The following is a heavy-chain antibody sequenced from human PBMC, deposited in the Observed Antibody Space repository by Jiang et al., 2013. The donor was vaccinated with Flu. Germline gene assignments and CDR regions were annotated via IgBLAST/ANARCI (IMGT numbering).Heavy chain of an antibody. CDR3: AKGSTYYYDSSGYYGFFFDY. CDR1: GFTFSSYA. CDR2: ISGSGGST. J-gene: IGHJ4*02. V-gene: IGHV3-23*01. Sequence: QLLESGGGLVQPGGSLRLSCAASGFTFSSYAMSWVRQAPGKGLEWVSAISGSGGSTYYADSVKGRFTISRDNSKNTLYLQMNSLRAEDTAVYYCAKGSTYYYDSSGYYGFFFDYWGQGTLVTVSS. D-gene: IGHD3-22*01.